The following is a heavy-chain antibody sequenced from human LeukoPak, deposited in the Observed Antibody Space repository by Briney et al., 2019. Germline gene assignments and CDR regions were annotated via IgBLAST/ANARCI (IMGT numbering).Heavy chain of an antibody. CDR1: GGTFSSYA. D-gene: IGHD2-2*01. Sequence: ASVKVSCKASGGTFSSYAISWVRQAPGQGLEWMGGIIPIFGTANYAQKFQGRVTITADKSTSTAYMELSSLRSEDTAVYYCASGRTDIIVVPATLRNYYFDYWGQGTLVTVSS. V-gene: IGHV1-69*06. CDR2: IIPIFGTA. CDR3: ASGRTDIIVVPATLRNYYFDY. J-gene: IGHJ4*02.